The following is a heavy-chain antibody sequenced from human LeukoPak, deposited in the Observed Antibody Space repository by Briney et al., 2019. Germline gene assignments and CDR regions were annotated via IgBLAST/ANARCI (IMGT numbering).Heavy chain of an antibody. Sequence: SETLSLTCTVSGGSISSSYCYWGWIRQPPGKGLEWIGSIYYSGSTYYNPSLKSRVTISVDTSKNQFSLKLSSVTAADTAVYYCARCGYSYEDAFDIWGQGTMVTVSS. CDR2: IYYSGST. CDR1: GGSISSSYCY. CDR3: ARCGYSYEDAFDI. J-gene: IGHJ3*02. V-gene: IGHV4-39*07. D-gene: IGHD5-18*01.